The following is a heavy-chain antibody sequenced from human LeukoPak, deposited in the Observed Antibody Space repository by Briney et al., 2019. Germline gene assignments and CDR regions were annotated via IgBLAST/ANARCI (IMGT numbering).Heavy chain of an antibody. D-gene: IGHD1-26*01. CDR2: ISAYNGNT. CDR1: GYTFTSYG. V-gene: IGHV1-18*01. Sequence: ASVKVSCKASGYTFTSYGISWVRQAPGQGLEWMGWISAYNGNTNYAQKLQGRVTMTTDTSTSTAYMELRSLRSDDTAVYYCARDPRIVGAKAAPFDYWGQGTLVTVSS. J-gene: IGHJ4*02. CDR3: ARDPRIVGAKAAPFDY.